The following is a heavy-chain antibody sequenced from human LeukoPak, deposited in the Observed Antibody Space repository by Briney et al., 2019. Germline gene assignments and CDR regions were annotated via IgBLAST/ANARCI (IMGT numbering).Heavy chain of an antibody. V-gene: IGHV6-1*01. CDR2: TYYRSKWYN. J-gene: IGHJ3*02. CDR3: ATTVETGDAFDI. CDR1: GDSVSSNSAA. D-gene: IGHD1-1*01. Sequence: SQTLSLTCAISGDSVSSNSAAWSWIRLSPSRGLEWLGRTYYRSKWYNDYAVSVRSRITINPDTSKNLFSLQLNSVTPEDTAEYYCATTVETGDAFDIWGPGARVTVSS.